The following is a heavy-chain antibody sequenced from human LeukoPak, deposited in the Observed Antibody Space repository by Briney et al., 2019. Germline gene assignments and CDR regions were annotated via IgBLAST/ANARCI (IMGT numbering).Heavy chain of an antibody. CDR2: INPNSGGT. J-gene: IGHJ5*02. CDR1: GYTFTGYY. CDR3: ARDRVAVAGTVWFDP. V-gene: IGHV1-2*02. D-gene: IGHD6-19*01. Sequence: ASVKVSCKASGYTFTGYYMHWVRQGPGQGLEWMGWINPNSGGTNCAQKFQGRVTMTRDTSISTAYMELSRLRSDDTAVYYCARDRVAVAGTVWFDPWGQGTLVTVSS.